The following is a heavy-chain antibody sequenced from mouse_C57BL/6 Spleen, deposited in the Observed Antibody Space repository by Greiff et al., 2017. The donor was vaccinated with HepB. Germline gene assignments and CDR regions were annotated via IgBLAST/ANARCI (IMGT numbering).Heavy chain of an antibody. CDR1: GYTFTDYY. D-gene: IGHD1-1*01. J-gene: IGHJ2*01. CDR3: ARSFTTVASGDY. CDR2: INPNNGGT. V-gene: IGHV1-26*01. Sequence: VQLQQSGPELVKPGASVKISCKASGYTFTDYYMNWVKQSHGKSLEWIGDINPNNGGTSYNQKFKGKATLTVDKSSSTAYMELRSLTSEDSAVYYCARSFTTVASGDYWGQGTTLTVSS.